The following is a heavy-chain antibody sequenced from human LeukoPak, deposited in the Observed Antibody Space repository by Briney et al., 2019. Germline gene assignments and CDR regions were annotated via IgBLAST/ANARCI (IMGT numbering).Heavy chain of an antibody. J-gene: IGHJ6*02. CDR1: GYTFTSYV. CDR2: MNPNSGNT. D-gene: IGHD1-14*01. V-gene: IGHV1-8*01. CDR3: SRPPSYYYYYGMDV. Sequence: GASVKVSCKASGYTFTSYVINWVRQATGQGLEWMGWMNPNSGNTGYAQKFQGRVTMTRNTSISTAYMELSSLRSEDTAVYYCSRPPSYYYYYGMDVWGQGTTVTVSS.